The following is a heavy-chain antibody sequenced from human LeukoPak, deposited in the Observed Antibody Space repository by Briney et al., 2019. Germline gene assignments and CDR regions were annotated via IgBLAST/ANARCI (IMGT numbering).Heavy chain of an antibody. CDR1: GFTFSSYG. V-gene: IGHV3-33*01. Sequence: PGRSLRLSCAASGFTFSSYGMHWVRQAPGKGLEWVAVIWFDGSNKYYADSVKGRFTISRDNSKNTLYLQMNSLRVEDTAVYYCASPTWAYYYYGMDVWGQGTTVTVSS. CDR2: IWFDGSNK. D-gene: IGHD7-27*01. CDR3: ASPTWAYYYYGMDV. J-gene: IGHJ6*02.